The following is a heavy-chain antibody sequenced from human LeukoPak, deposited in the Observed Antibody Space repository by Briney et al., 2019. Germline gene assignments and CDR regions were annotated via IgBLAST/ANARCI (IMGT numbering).Heavy chain of an antibody. D-gene: IGHD5-18*01. J-gene: IGHJ4*02. CDR3: ARSGGTAMVTFDY. CDR1: GGSIRSYY. Sequence: RPSETLSLTCTVSGGSIRSYYWGWIRQPAGKGLEWIGRIYTSGSTNYNPSLKSRVTMSVGTSKNQFSLKLSSVTAADTAVYYCARSGGTAMVTFDYWGQGTLVTVSS. CDR2: IYTSGST. V-gene: IGHV4-4*07.